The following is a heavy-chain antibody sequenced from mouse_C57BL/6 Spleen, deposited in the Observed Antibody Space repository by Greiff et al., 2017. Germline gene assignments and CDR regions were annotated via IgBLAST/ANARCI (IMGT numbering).Heavy chain of an antibody. D-gene: IGHD6-1*01. V-gene: IGHV1-15*01. J-gene: IGHJ4*01. CDR2: IDPETGGT. CDR3: TRRPLGDYAMDY. CDR1: GYTFTDYE. Sequence: QVQLQQPGAELVRPGASVTLSCKASGYTFTDYEMHWVKQTPVHGLEWIGAIDPETGGTAYNQKFKGKAILTADKSSSTAYMELRSLTSEDSAVYYCTRRPLGDYAMDYWGQGTSVTVSS.